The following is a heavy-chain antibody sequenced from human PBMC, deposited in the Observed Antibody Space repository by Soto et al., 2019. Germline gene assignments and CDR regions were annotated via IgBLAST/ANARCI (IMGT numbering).Heavy chain of an antibody. V-gene: IGHV3-30*18. CDR3: AKDSPLLGGHFDS. J-gene: IGHJ4*02. Sequence: PGGSLRLSCAASGFTSTFGVHWVRQAPGKGLEWVTFISYDGLTKYYADSVKGRFTISRENSKNTIYLQMSSLRPEDSAVYHCAKDSPLLGGHFDSWGQGPLVTVYS. D-gene: IGHD2-15*01. CDR2: ISYDGLTK. CDR1: GFTSTFG.